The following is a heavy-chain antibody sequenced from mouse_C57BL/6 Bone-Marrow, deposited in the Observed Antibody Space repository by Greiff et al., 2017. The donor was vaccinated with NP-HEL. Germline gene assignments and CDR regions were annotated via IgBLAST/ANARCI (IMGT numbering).Heavy chain of an antibody. V-gene: IGHV14-4*01. CDR3: TTGFITTVVARIY. D-gene: IGHD1-1*01. CDR1: GFNIKDDY. J-gene: IGHJ2*01. Sequence: EVKLMESGAELVRPGASVKLSCTASGFNIKDDYMHWVKQRPEQGLEWIGWIDPENGDTEYASKFQGKATITADTSSNTAYLQLRSLTSEDTAVYYCTTGFITTVVARIYWGRGTTLTVSS. CDR2: IDPENGDT.